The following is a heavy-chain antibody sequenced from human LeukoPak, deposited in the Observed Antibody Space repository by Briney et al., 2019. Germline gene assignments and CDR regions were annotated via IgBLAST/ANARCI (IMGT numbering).Heavy chain of an antibody. CDR1: GGSFSGYY. CDR2: INHSGST. D-gene: IGHD3-10*01. CDR3: ARQRRVRGAKEVYYYYYYYMDV. J-gene: IGHJ6*03. Sequence: SETLSLTCAVYGGSFSGYYWTWIRQPPGKGLEWIGGINHSGSTNYNPSLKSPVTISVDTSINQFSLKVRSVTAADMAVYYCARQRRVRGAKEVYYYYYYYMDVWGKGTTVTISS. V-gene: IGHV4-34*01.